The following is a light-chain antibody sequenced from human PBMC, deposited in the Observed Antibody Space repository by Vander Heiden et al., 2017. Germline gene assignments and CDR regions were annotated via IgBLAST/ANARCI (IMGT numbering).Light chain of an antibody. J-gene: IGKJ5*01. Sequence: DVVMTQSPLSLPVTLGPPASISCRSSHSLLHSSGNTYLFWFQQRPGQSPRRLIFNVSNRDSGVPDRFGGSGSGTEFTLKISRVEAEDVGIYYCMQGTQWPPTFGQGTRLDIK. CDR1: HSLLHSSGNTY. V-gene: IGKV2-30*02. CDR3: MQGTQWPPT. CDR2: NVS.